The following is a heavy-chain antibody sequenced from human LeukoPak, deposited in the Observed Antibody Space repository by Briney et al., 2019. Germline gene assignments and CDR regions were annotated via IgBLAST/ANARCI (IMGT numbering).Heavy chain of an antibody. J-gene: IGHJ6*02. CDR1: GFTFSSYA. CDR2: ISGSGGST. V-gene: IGHV3-23*01. CDR3: AKALRSSDCSGGYEPYGMDV. Sequence: GGSLRLSGAASGFTFSSYAMSWVRQAPGKGLEWVSAISGSGGSTYYADSVKGRFTISRDNSKNTLYLQMNSLRAEDTAVYYCAKALRSSDCSGGYEPYGMDVWGQGTTVTVSS. D-gene: IGHD6-19*01.